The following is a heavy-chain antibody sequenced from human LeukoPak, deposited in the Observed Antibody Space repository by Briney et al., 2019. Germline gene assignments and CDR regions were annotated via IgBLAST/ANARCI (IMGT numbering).Heavy chain of an antibody. CDR2: ISWNSGSI. CDR1: GFTFDDYA. V-gene: IGHV3-9*01. D-gene: IGHD3-9*01. J-gene: IGHJ4*02. CDR3: AKGQDKLRYFDWPD. Sequence: PGRSLRLPCAASGFTFDDYAMHWVRQAPGKGLEWVSGISWNSGSIGYADSVKGRFTISRDNAKNSLYLQMNSLRAEDTALYYCAKGQDKLRYFDWPDWGQGTLVTVSS.